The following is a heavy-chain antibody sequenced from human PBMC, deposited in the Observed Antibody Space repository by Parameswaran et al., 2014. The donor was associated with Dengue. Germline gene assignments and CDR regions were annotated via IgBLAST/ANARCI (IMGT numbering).Heavy chain of an antibody. CDR2: INPNSGGT. D-gene: IGHD1-26*01. Sequence: WVRQAPGQGLEWMGWINPNSGGTNYAQKFQGRVTMTRDTSISTAYMELSRLRSDDTAVYYCARELRMSSVSGVRRADGGSFPLVSYYYYGMDVWAKDHGHRLL. V-gene: IGHV1-2*02. CDR3: ARELRMSSVSGVRRADGGSFPLVSYYYYGMDV. J-gene: IGHJ6*04.